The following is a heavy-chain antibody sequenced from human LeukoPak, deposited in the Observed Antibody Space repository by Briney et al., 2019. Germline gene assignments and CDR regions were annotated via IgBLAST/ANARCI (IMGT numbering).Heavy chain of an antibody. V-gene: IGHV3-23*01. CDR2: ISGSGDST. D-gene: IGHD3-10*01. CDR3: AKGGNDYYYYGMDV. J-gene: IGHJ6*02. Sequence: PGGSLRLSCAASGFTFSSYAMSWVRQAPGKGLEWVSAISGSGDSTYYGDSVKGRFTISRDNSKNTLYLQMNSLRAEDTAVYYCAKGGNDYYYYGMDVWGQGTTVTVSS. CDR1: GFTFSSYA.